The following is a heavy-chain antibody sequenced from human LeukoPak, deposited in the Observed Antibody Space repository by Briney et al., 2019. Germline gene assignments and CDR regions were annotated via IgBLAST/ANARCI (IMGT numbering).Heavy chain of an antibody. CDR2: IRYDGSNK. V-gene: IGHV3-30*02. Sequence: GGSLRLSCAASGFIFSSYGMHWVRQAPGKGLEWVAFIRYDGSNKYYADSVKGRFTISRDNSKNTLYLQMNSLRAEDTAVYYCARDLHIMITFGGVISSPFGYWGQGTLVTVSS. CDR3: ARDLHIMITFGGVISSPFGY. D-gene: IGHD3-16*02. CDR1: GFIFSSYG. J-gene: IGHJ4*02.